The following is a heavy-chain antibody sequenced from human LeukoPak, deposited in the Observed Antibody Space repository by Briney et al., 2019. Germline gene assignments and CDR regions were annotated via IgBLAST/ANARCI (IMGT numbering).Heavy chain of an antibody. D-gene: IGHD6-13*01. Sequence: GGSLRLSCAASGFTFSSYTMSWVRHAPGKGLEWVSAISGSGGNTYYADSVKGRFTISRDNSKNTLYLQMDGLRADDTAVYYGAKAGFSRTSYFDYWGQGTPVTASS. V-gene: IGHV3-23*01. CDR2: ISGSGGNT. J-gene: IGHJ4*02. CDR1: GFTFSSYT. CDR3: AKAGFSRTSYFDY.